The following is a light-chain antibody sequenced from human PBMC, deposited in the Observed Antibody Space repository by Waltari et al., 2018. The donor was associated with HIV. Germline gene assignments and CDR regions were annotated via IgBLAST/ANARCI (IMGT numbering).Light chain of an antibody. J-gene: IGLJ2*01. CDR2: DVS. CDR1: RSYVGGYNH. Sequence: QSALPQPASVSGSPGQSITISCTGTRSYVGGYNHVSWYQQHPGKAPKLMIYDVSNRPSGVSNRFSGSKSGNTASLTISGLQAEDEADYYCSSYTSSSTLVFGGGTKLTVL. CDR3: SSYTSSSTLV. V-gene: IGLV2-14*01.